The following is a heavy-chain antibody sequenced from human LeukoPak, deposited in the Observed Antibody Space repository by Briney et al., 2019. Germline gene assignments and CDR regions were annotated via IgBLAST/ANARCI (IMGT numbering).Heavy chain of an antibody. V-gene: IGHV3-23*01. CDR2: ISGSGSST. Sequence: HPGGSLRLSCAASGFTFSSYAMSWVRQAPGGWLEWVSAISGSGSSTYYADSVKGRFTISRDNSKNTLYLQMKSLRAEDMAVYYCARETPTDSGDYQPFDYWGQGTLVTVSS. J-gene: IGHJ4*02. CDR1: GFTFSSYA. CDR3: ARETPTDSGDYQPFDY. D-gene: IGHD4-17*01.